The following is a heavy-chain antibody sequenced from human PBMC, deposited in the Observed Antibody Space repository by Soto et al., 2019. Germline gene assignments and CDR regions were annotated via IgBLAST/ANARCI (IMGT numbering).Heavy chain of an antibody. V-gene: IGHV4-31*03. CDR3: PRAPTYYQTVFVYHPSHP. J-gene: IGHJ5*02. CDR1: GASIISDGYY. D-gene: IGHD2-21*01. Sequence: QVQLQESGPGLVEPSQTLSLISTVSGASIISDGYYWTWIRQHPGKGLEWLGYIHYSGGATYSPSNSPPLKGRFAFAEDPSKSFFPLNLTSGGAGDPAVYCCPRAPTYYQTVFVYHPSHPGGQGPLVPVPS. CDR2: IHYSGGA.